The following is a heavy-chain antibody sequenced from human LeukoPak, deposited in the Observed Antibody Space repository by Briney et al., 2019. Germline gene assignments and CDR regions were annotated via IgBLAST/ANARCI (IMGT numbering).Heavy chain of an antibody. V-gene: IGHV3-48*03. Sequence: GGSLRLSCAASGFTFNNYEMNWVRQAPGKGLEGISYISTDGTMTYYAGSVKGRFTISRDNAKNSLYLQMNSLRADDTAVYYRARETIDCGGDCYDYWGQGTLATVSS. CDR1: GFTFNNYE. CDR3: ARETIDCGGDCYDY. CDR2: ISTDGTMT. J-gene: IGHJ4*02. D-gene: IGHD2-21*01.